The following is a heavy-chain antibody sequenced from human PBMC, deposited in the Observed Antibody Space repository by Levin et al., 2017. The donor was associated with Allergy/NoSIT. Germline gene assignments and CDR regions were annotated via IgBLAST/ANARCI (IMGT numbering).Heavy chain of an antibody. CDR1: GFTFNDYS. CDR3: ARVGWNYNNGFDI. D-gene: IGHD1-7*01. Sequence: QPGESLKISCAASGFTFNDYSLNWVRQAPGKGLEWVSYISSSGRAIYYADSVKGRFTISRDNAGNSLSLQMNSLRDEDTAVYYCARVGWNYNNGFDIWGQGTMVTVSS. J-gene: IGHJ3*02. CDR2: ISSSGRAI. V-gene: IGHV3-48*02.